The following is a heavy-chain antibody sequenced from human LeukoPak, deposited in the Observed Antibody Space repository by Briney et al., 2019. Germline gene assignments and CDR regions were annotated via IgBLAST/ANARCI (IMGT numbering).Heavy chain of an antibody. CDR2: IYYSGST. CDR1: GGSISSYY. V-gene: IGHV4-59*01. Sequence: PSETLSLTCTVSGGSISSYYSSWIRQPPGKGLEWIGYIYYSGSTNYNPSLKSRVTISVDTSKNQFSLKLSSVTAADTAVYYCARATPFDPWGQGTLVTVSS. CDR3: ARATPFDP. J-gene: IGHJ5*02.